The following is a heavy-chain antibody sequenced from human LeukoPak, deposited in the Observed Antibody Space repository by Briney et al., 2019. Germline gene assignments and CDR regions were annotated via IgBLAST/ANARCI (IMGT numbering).Heavy chain of an antibody. V-gene: IGHV1-18*01. J-gene: IGHJ4*02. Sequence: ASVKVSCKASGYTFTSYGISWVRQAPGQGLEWTGWISAYNGNTNYAQKLQGRVTMTTDTSTSTAYMELRSLRSDDTAVYYCARSPWEAGLYYFDYWGQGTLVTVSS. CDR2: ISAYNGNT. D-gene: IGHD1-26*01. CDR3: ARSPWEAGLYYFDY. CDR1: GYTFTSYG.